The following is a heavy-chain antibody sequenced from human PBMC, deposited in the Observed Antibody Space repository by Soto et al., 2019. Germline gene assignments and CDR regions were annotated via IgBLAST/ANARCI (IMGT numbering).Heavy chain of an antibody. Sequence: GGSLRLSCAASGFTFSSYAMHWVRQAPGKGLEWVAVISYDGSNKYYADSVKGRFTISRDNSKNTLYLQMNSLRAEDTAVYYCARGPYYYDSSGYYYLVYWGQGTLVTVSS. CDR2: ISYDGSNK. CDR3: ARGPYYYDSSGYYYLVY. D-gene: IGHD3-22*01. J-gene: IGHJ4*02. CDR1: GFTFSSYA. V-gene: IGHV3-30-3*01.